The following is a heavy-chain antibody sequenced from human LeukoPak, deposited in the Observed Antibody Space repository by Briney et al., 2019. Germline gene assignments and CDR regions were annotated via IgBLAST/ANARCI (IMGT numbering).Heavy chain of an antibody. CDR3: AMGVYSYGYDY. D-gene: IGHD5-18*01. J-gene: IGHJ4*02. V-gene: IGHV1-46*01. Sequence: ASVKVSCKASGYTFTDYYIHWVRQAPGQGLEWMGIINPSGGSTSYAQKFQGRVTMTRDTSTSTVYMELSSLRSEDTAVYYCAMGVYSYGYDYWGQGTLVTVSS. CDR1: GYTFTDYY. CDR2: INPSGGST.